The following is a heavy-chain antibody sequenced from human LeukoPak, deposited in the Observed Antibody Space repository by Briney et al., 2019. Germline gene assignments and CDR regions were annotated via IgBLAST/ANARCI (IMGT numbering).Heavy chain of an antibody. CDR3: ARSNWGPEY. Sequence: PRGSLRLSCVASGFTFSHYWMTWVRRTPGKGLEWVANINQDGSEKYYVDSVKGRFTISRVNAENSLYLQMNRLRAEDSAMYFCARSNWGPEYWGRGTLVTASS. D-gene: IGHD7-27*01. CDR1: GFTFSHYW. J-gene: IGHJ4*02. V-gene: IGHV3-7*04. CDR2: INQDGSEK.